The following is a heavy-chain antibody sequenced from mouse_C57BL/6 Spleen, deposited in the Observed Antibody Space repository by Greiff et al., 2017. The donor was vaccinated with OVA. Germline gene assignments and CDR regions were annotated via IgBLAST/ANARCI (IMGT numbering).Heavy chain of an antibody. CDR1: GYSFTGYY. CDR3: ARWDSSGYGAY. D-gene: IGHD3-2*02. CDR2: INPSTGGT. V-gene: IGHV1-42*01. J-gene: IGHJ3*01. Sequence: VQLKQSGPELVKPGASVKISCKASGYSFTGYYMNWVKQSPEKSLEWIGEINPSTGGTTYNQKFKAKATLTVDKSSSTAYMQLKSLTSEDSAVYYCARWDSSGYGAYWGQGTLVTVSA.